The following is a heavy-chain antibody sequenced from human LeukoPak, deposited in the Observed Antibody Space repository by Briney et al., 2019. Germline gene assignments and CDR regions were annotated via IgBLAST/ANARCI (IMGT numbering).Heavy chain of an antibody. J-gene: IGHJ3*02. D-gene: IGHD2-2*02. V-gene: IGHV3-30*02. CDR2: IRYDGSNK. CDR3: ANYLPLRSHCSSTSCYTAFDI. Sequence: GGSLRLSCAASGFTFSSYGMHWVRQAPGKGLEWVAFIRYDGSNKYYADSVKGRLTISRDNSKNTLYLQMNSLRAEDTAVYYCANYLPLRSHCSSTSCYTAFDIWGQGTMVTVSS. CDR1: GFTFSSYG.